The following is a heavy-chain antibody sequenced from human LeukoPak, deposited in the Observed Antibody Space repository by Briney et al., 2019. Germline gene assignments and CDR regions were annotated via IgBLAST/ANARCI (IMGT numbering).Heavy chain of an antibody. D-gene: IGHD3-9*01. CDR2: IKQDGSEK. Sequence: GGSLRLSCAASGLTFSSYWMSWVRQAPGKGLEWVANIKQDGSEKYYVDSVKGRFTISRDNAKNSLYLQMNSLRAEDTAVYYCARRTYYDILTGYPHFDYWGQGTLVTVSS. V-gene: IGHV3-7*03. J-gene: IGHJ4*02. CDR1: GLTFSSYW. CDR3: ARRTYYDILTGYPHFDY.